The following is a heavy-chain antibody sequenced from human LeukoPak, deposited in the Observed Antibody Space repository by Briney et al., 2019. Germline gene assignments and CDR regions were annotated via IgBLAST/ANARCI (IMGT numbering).Heavy chain of an antibody. V-gene: IGHV3-66*01. D-gene: IGHD4-23*01. CDR3: TRESPTTVAFFDD. CDR2: TYSGGNT. CDR1: GFTVSNND. J-gene: IGHJ4*02. Sequence: PGGSLRLSCTASGFTVSNNDMTWVRQAPAKGLEWVSVTYSGGNTFYAGFVKARFTMSRDNAENTLYLQMNSLRAEDTAVYYCTRESPTTVAFFDDWGQGTLVTVSS.